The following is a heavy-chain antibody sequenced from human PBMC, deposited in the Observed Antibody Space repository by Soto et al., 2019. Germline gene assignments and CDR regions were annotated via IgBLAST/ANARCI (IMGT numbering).Heavy chain of an antibody. J-gene: IGHJ5*02. CDR3: ARDFFDSSDYTTNWFDP. Sequence: PSETPSPPSSFPCDSLTTKSFYSGWGPQPPGEGLEWIGGIPHIRKAHQHPALKRRATLSLDTSKNQFSLKLTSVTAADAALYYCARDFFDSSDYTTNWFDPWGQGTLVTVSS. CDR1: CDSLTTKSFY. D-gene: IGHD3-22*01. CDR2: IPHIRKA. V-gene: IGHV4-39*01.